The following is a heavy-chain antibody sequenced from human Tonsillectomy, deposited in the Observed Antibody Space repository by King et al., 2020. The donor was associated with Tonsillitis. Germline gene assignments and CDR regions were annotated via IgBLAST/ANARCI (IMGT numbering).Heavy chain of an antibody. V-gene: IGHV3-30-3*01. CDR1: GFTFSSYA. D-gene: IGHD3-9*01. CDR3: ARDLRYDPDYYYGVDV. CDR2: ISYDGSNK. Sequence: VQLVESGGGVVQPGRSLRLSCAASGFTFSSYAMHWVRQAPGKGLEWVAVISYDGSNKYYADSVKGRFTISRDNSKNTLYLEMNSLRAEDTAVYYCARDLRYDPDYYYGVDVWGQGTTVTVSS. J-gene: IGHJ6*02.